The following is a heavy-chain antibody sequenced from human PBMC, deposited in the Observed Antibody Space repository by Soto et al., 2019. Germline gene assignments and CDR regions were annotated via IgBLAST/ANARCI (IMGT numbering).Heavy chain of an antibody. CDR2: INWNSGSI. CDR3: VKDESINWYSGHFRH. J-gene: IGHJ1*01. V-gene: IGHV3-9*01. Sequence: HPGGSLRLSCAASGFTFDDYAMHWVRQVPGKGLEWVSGINWNSGSIGYADSVKGRFDISRDNAKNSLHLQMNSLRAEDTAFYYCVKDESINWYSGHFRHWGQGTLVTVSS. CDR1: GFTFDDYA. D-gene: IGHD6-13*01.